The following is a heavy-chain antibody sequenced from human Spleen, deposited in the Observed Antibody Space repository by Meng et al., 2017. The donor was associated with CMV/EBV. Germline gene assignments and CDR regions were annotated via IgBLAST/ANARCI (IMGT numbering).Heavy chain of an antibody. J-gene: IGHJ6*02. Sequence: GGSLRLSCAASGFTFSSYSMNWVRQAPGKGLEWVSSISSSSSYIYYADSVKGRFTISRDNAKNSLYLQMNSLRAEDTAVYYCARVASRSYYHYGMDVWGQGTTVTVSS. CDR2: ISSSSSYI. CDR1: GFTFSSYS. V-gene: IGHV3-21*01. CDR3: ARVASRSYYHYGMDV. D-gene: IGHD5-12*01.